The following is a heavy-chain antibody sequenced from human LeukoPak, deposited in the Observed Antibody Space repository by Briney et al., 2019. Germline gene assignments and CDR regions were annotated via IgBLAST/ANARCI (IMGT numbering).Heavy chain of an antibody. V-gene: IGHV4-4*07. D-gene: IGHD3-10*01. J-gene: IGHJ4*02. CDR2: IYTSGST. CDR1: GGSISSYY. Sequence: SETLSLTCTVSGGSISSYYWSWIRQPAGKGLEWIGRIYTSGSTNYNPSLKSRVTMSVDTSKNQFSLKLSSVTAADTAVYYCATLEWTMVRGVTTYYFDYWGQGTLVTVSS. CDR3: ATLEWTMVRGVTTYYFDY.